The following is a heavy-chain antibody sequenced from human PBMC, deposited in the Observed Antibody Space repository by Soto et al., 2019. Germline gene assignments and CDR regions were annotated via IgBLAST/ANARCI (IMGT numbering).Heavy chain of an antibody. Sequence: EVQLLESGGGLVQPGVSLRLSCAASGFTFSSYAMRWVLQAPVKGLEWVSAISGSGGSTYYADSVKGRFTISRVNSKNTLYLQMTSLRAEDTAVYYCARGGSGSDYDYWGQGTLVTVSS. CDR1: GFTFSSYA. CDR2: ISGSGGST. D-gene: IGHD1-26*01. CDR3: ARGGSGSDYDY. J-gene: IGHJ4*02. V-gene: IGHV3-23*01.